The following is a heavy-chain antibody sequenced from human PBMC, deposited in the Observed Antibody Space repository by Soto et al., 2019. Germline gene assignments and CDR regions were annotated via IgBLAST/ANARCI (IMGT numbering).Heavy chain of an antibody. CDR3: AKAGFLEWLSDTYYFDY. CDR2: ISGSGGST. Sequence: PGGSLRLSCAASGFTVWSYAMSGVRQAPGKGLEWVSAISGSGGSTYYADSVKGRFTISRDNSKNTLYLQTNSLRAEDTAVYYCAKAGFLEWLSDTYYFDYWGQGTLVTVSS. V-gene: IGHV3-23*01. J-gene: IGHJ4*02. CDR1: GFTVWSYA. D-gene: IGHD3-3*01.